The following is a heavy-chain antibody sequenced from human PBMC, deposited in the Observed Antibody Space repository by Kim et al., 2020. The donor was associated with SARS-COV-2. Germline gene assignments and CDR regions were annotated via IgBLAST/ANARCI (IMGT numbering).Heavy chain of an antibody. J-gene: IGHJ4*02. CDR3: ARGVGAKGY. CDR2: GST. V-gene: IGHV4-34*01. D-gene: IGHD1-26*01. Sequence: GSTTCSPSLKSRVTISVDTSKNQFSLKLSSVTAADTAVYYCARGVGAKGYWGQGTLVTVSS.